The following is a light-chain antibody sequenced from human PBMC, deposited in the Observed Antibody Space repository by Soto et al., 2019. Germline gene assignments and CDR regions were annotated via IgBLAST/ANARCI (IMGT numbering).Light chain of an antibody. Sequence: IVLTQSPGTLSLSPGERLTLSCRASQSVSSSYLAWYQQKPGQAPRLLIYGASSRATGIPDRFSGGGSGTDFTLAISRLEPEDFAVYYCQQYGTSPWTFGQGTKVEIK. CDR2: GAS. V-gene: IGKV3-20*01. J-gene: IGKJ1*01. CDR3: QQYGTSPWT. CDR1: QSVSSSY.